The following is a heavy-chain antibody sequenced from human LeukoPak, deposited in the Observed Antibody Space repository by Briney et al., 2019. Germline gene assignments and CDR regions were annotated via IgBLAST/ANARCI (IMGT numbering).Heavy chain of an antibody. V-gene: IGHV4-59*01. Sequence: TSETLSLTCSVCGGGISTYYGSWTRQPPGKGLEWIGYIYFSGSTKYNPSLKSRVTMSLDTSKNQFSLRLTSVTAADTAVYYCARADNWSNGNWFDPWGQGTLVSVSP. D-gene: IGHD2-8*01. CDR3: ARADNWSNGNWFDP. CDR1: GGGISTYY. J-gene: IGHJ5*02. CDR2: IYFSGST.